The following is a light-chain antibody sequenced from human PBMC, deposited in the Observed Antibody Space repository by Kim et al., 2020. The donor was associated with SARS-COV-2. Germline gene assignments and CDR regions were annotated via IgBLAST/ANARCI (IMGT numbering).Light chain of an antibody. J-gene: IGLJ1*01. CDR3: SSYTSSSTYV. V-gene: IGLV2-14*03. CDR2: DVS. Sequence: QSVLTQPSSVSGTPGQSITISCTGTSSDVGGYNYVSSYQPHRAKAPKLIIYDVSNRPSVVSNCFSGSKSRRTASLTISGLQAEDEADYYCSSYTSSSTYVFGTGTKVTVL. CDR1: SSDVGGYNY.